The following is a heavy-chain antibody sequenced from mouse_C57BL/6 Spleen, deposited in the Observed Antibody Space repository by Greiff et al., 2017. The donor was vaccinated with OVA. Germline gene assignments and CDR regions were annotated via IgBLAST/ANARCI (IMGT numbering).Heavy chain of an antibody. D-gene: IGHD1-1*01. V-gene: IGHV1-63*01. CDR2: IYPGGGYT. Sequence: QVQLQQSGAELVRPGTSVKMSCKASGYTFTNYWIGWAKQRPGHGLEWIGDIYPGGGYTNYNEKFKGKATLTADKSSSTAYMQFSSLTSEDSAIYYCARKLRGVGYAMDYWGQGTSVTVSS. CDR1: GYTFTNYW. J-gene: IGHJ4*01. CDR3: ARKLRGVGYAMDY.